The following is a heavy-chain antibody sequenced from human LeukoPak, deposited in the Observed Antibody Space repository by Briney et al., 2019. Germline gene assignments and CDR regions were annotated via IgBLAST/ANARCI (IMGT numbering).Heavy chain of an antibody. CDR1: GYSFTSYW. J-gene: IGHJ4*02. D-gene: IGHD6-13*01. Sequence: GGSLKTSCKGSGYSFTSYWIGWVRQMPGKGREWMGIIYPGDSDTRYSPSFQGQVTISADKSISTAYLQWSSLKASDTAMYYCARRPPAADYFDYWGQGTLVTVSS. CDR2: IYPGDSDT. V-gene: IGHV5-51*01. CDR3: ARRPPAADYFDY.